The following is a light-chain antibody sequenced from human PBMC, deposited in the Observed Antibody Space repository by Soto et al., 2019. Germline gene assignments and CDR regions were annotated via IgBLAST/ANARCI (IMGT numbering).Light chain of an antibody. V-gene: IGKV3-11*01. CDR2: EAS. CDR3: MQSTQLPPT. Sequence: EIVLTQSPATLSLSPGERATLSCRASQTVSSSLAWYQQKPGQAPRLLIYEASNRATGIPARFSGSGSGTDFTLEISRVETDDVGIYYCMQSTQLPPTFGQGTRLEIK. CDR1: QTVSSS. J-gene: IGKJ5*01.